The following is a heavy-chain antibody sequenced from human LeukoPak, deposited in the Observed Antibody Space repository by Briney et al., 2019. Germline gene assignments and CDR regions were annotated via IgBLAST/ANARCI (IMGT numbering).Heavy chain of an antibody. CDR3: AKARKLGRTHLSHYYYYMDV. D-gene: IGHD7-27*01. CDR2: ISYDGSNK. J-gene: IGHJ6*03. CDR1: GFTFSSYA. V-gene: IGHV3-30*04. Sequence: PGGSLRLSCAASGFTFSSYAMHWVRQAPGKGLEWVAVISYDGSNKYYADSVKGRFTISRDNSKNTLYLQMNSLRAEDTAVYYCAKARKLGRTHLSHYYYYMDVWGKGTTVTVSS.